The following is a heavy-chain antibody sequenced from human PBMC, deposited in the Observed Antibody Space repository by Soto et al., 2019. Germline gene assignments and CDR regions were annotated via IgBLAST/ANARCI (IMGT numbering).Heavy chain of an antibody. CDR1: GFTFSNYA. Sequence: EVQLLESGGGLVQPVGSLRLSCAASGFTFSNYAMSWVRQAPGKGLEWGSVISGSGGSTYYADSLKGRFTIARDNSKNTLYLQTDSLRAEDTAVYYCAKVQVSSAHFDAFDIWGQGTMVTVSS. D-gene: IGHD1-1*01. V-gene: IGHV3-23*01. CDR3: AKVQVSSAHFDAFDI. J-gene: IGHJ3*02. CDR2: ISGSGGST.